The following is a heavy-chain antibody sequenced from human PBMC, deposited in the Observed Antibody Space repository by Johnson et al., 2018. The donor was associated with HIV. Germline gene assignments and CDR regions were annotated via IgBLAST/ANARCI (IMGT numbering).Heavy chain of an antibody. J-gene: IGHJ3*02. V-gene: IGHV3-30-3*01. CDR1: GFTFSSYA. CDR3: ARDMGREYYSGGDAFDI. D-gene: IGHD2-21*01. Sequence: QVQLVESGGGVVQPGRSLRLSCAASGFTFSSYAMHWVRQAPGKGLEWVAVISYDGSNKYYADSVKGRFTISRDNSKNTLYLQMNSLRAEDTAVYYCARDMGREYYSGGDAFDIWGQVTMVTVSS. CDR2: ISYDGSNK.